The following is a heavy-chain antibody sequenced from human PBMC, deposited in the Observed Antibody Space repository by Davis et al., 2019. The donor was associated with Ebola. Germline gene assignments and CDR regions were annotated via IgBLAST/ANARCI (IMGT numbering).Heavy chain of an antibody. CDR1: GFTFSSYS. CDR3: ARVSNYDILTGPSGY. D-gene: IGHD3-9*01. V-gene: IGHV3-21*01. J-gene: IGHJ4*02. Sequence: GESLKISCAASGFTFSSYSMNWVRQAPGKGLEWVSSISSSSSYIYYADSVKGRFTISRDNAKNSLYLQMNSLRAEDTAVYYCARVSNYDILTGPSGYWGQGILVTVSS. CDR2: ISSSSSYI.